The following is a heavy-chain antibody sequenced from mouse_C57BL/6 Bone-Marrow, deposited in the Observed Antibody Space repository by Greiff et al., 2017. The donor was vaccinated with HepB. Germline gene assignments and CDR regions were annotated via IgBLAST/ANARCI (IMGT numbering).Heavy chain of an antibody. V-gene: IGHV5-16*01. D-gene: IGHD1-1*01. Sequence: EVNLVESEGGLVQPGSSMKLSCTASGFTFSDYYMAWVRQVPEKGLEWVANINYDGSSTYYLDSLKSRFIISRDNAKNILYLQMSSLKSEDTATYYCARVDYYGTLDYWGQGTTLTVSS. CDR2: INYDGSST. CDR3: ARVDYYGTLDY. CDR1: GFTFSDYY. J-gene: IGHJ2*01.